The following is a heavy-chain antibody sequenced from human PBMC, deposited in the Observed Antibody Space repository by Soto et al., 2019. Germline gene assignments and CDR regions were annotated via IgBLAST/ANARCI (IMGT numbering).Heavy chain of an antibody. CDR2: ISYDGSSQ. V-gene: IGHV3-30*03. CDR3: ARAGYCTRGNGYNCSSYGMDV. Sequence: QVQMVESGGGVVQPGRSLRLTCSASGFLFSDFGMHWVRQAPGKGLEWVAVISYDGSSQYYAESVKGRFTISRDDSDHTRHLQMTSRRPDDTAVYHCARAGYCTRGNGYNCSSYGMDVWGQGTTVTVSS. J-gene: IGHJ6*02. CDR1: GFLFSDFG. D-gene: IGHD2-8*01.